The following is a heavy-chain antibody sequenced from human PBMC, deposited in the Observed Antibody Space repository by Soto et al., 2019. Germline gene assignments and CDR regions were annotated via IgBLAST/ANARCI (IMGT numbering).Heavy chain of an antibody. CDR2: ITPMFGTA. V-gene: IGHV1-69*13. CDR1: GGTXTRYT. J-gene: IGHJ4*02. CDR3: ARQFDYESSGYYYDY. Sequence: SXKVSFKASGGTXTRYTISWVRQAPGQGLEWMGGITPMFGTANYAQKFQGRVTIAADESTRTAYMELSSLRSEDTAVYYCARQFDYESSGYYYDYWGQGTVVTVSS. D-gene: IGHD3-22*01.